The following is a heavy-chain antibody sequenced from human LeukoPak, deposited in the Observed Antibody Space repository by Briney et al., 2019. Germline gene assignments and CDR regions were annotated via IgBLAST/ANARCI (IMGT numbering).Heavy chain of an antibody. CDR2: IIPIFGTA. D-gene: IGHD2-2*01. Sequence: ASVKVSCKASGGTFSSYAISWVRQAPGKGLEWMGGIIPIFGTANYAQKFQGRVTITTDESTSTAYMELSSLRSEDTAVYYCARGSCSSTSCPMCYWGQGTLVTVSS. CDR1: GGTFSSYA. V-gene: IGHV1-69*05. CDR3: ARGSCSSTSCPMCY. J-gene: IGHJ4*02.